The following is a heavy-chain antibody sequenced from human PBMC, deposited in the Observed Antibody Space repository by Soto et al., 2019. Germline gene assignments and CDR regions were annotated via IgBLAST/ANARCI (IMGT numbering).Heavy chain of an antibody. D-gene: IGHD3-3*01. CDR2: IHHSGST. V-gene: IGHV4-34*01. CDR3: ARGLYTITIFGVVIGPPSSMDV. J-gene: IGHJ6*02. CDR1: GASFSGYY. Sequence: SETLSLTCSVYGASFSGYYWSWIRQSPGKGLEWIGEIHHSGSTNYNPSLKSRVTISVDTSKNQFSLKLSSVTAADTAVYYCARGLYTITIFGVVIGPPSSMDVWGQGTTVTVSS.